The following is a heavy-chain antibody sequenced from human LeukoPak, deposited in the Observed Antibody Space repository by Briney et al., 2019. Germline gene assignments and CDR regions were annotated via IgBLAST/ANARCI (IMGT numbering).Heavy chain of an antibody. D-gene: IGHD2-15*01. CDR2: VGGDARTI. V-gene: IGHV3-23*03. CDR1: GFTFSNYA. CDR3: AKHRRHGYEDFDS. J-gene: IGHJ4*02. Sequence: GGSLRLSCAASGFTFSNYAMNWVRQAPGKRPEWIAVVGGDARTIFQADSLKGRFTVSRDNSRNTVYLQMSSLRVEDTAIYFCAKHRRHGYEDFDSWGQGTLVTVSS.